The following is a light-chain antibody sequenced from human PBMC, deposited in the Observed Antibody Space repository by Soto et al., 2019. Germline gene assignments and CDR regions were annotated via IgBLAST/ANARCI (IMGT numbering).Light chain of an antibody. CDR3: SSFSTNTARV. Sequence: QSALTQPASVSGSPGQSITISCTGTSSDIGGYNSVSWYQQHPGTAPKLMIYDVTYRPSGVSSRFSGSKSGNTASLTISGLPTDDEGDYFCSSFSTNTARVFGGGTKLTVL. V-gene: IGLV2-14*01. J-gene: IGLJ2*01. CDR2: DVT. CDR1: SSDIGGYNS.